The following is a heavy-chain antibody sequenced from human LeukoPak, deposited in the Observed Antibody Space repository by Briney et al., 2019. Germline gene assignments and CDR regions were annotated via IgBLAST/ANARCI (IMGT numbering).Heavy chain of an antibody. CDR1: GGSISSSSYY. CDR2: IYHSGST. Sequence: SETLSLTCTVSGGSISSSSYYWGWIRQPPGKGLEWIGEIYHSGSTNYNPSLKSRVTISVDKSKNQFSLKLSSVTAADTAVYYCARSRIEADKFDYWGQGTLVTVSS. D-gene: IGHD2-15*01. J-gene: IGHJ4*02. V-gene: IGHV4-39*07. CDR3: ARSRIEADKFDY.